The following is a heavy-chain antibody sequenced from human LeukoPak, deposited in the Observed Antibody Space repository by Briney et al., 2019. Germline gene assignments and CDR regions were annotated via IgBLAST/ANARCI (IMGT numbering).Heavy chain of an antibody. V-gene: IGHV4-30-4*08. J-gene: IGHJ5*02. Sequence: SQTLSLTCTVSGGSISSGDYYWSWIRQPPGKGLEWIGYIYYNGSTYYNPSLKSRVTITVNTSKNQFSLKLSSVTAADTAVYYCARTSLGGAWFDPWGQGTLVTVSS. CDR2: IYYNGST. CDR1: GGSISSGDYY. D-gene: IGHD3-10*01. CDR3: ARTSLGGAWFDP.